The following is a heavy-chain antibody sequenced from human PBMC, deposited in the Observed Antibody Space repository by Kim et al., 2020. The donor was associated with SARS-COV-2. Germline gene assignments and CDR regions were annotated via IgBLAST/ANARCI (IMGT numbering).Heavy chain of an antibody. Sequence: GGSLRLSCAASGFTFSSYSMNWVRQAPGKGLEWVSSISSSSSYIYYAHSVKGRFTISRDNAKNSLYLQMNSLRAEDTAVYYCARDWGALLKGWFDPWGQGTLVTVSS. D-gene: IGHD3-16*01. CDR3: ARDWGALLKGWFDP. J-gene: IGHJ5*02. CDR2: ISSSSSYI. CDR1: GFTFSSYS. V-gene: IGHV3-21*01.